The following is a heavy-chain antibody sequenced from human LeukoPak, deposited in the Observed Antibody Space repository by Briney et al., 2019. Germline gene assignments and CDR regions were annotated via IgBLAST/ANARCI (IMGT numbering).Heavy chain of an antibody. J-gene: IGHJ4*02. CDR3: ARGVFYYDTSGRGYYFDY. CDR1: RGSIASYY. Sequence: PSETLSLTCTVSRGSIASYYWSWIRQPAGKGLEWIGRIYTSGGTVYNPSLKSRVTMSVDTSKNQFSLKLSSVTAADTAVYYCARGVFYYDTSGRGYYFDYWGQGTLVTVSS. CDR2: IYTSGGT. V-gene: IGHV4-4*07. D-gene: IGHD3-22*01.